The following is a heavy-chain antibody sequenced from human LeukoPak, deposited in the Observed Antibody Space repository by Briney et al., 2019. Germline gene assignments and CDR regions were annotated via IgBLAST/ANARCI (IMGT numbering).Heavy chain of an antibody. V-gene: IGHV3-30*18. Sequence: GRSLRLSCAASGFTFRSYGMHWVRQAPGKGLEGVAVISYEGSKEYYADSVKGRFAISRDNSKSTLYLQMNSLRAEDTAVYYCAKDLADYYDSSGYYPDYWGQGTLVTVSS. CDR1: GFTFRSYG. D-gene: IGHD3-22*01. CDR2: ISYEGSKE. J-gene: IGHJ4*02. CDR3: AKDLADYYDSSGYYPDY.